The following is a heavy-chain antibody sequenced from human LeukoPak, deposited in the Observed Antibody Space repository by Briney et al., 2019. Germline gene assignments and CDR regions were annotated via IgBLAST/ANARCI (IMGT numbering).Heavy chain of an antibody. D-gene: IGHD3-10*01. CDR1: GGSISNYY. Sequence: NPSETLSLTCTVSGGSISNYYWSWIRQPAGKRLEWLGRIHSSGSTNYNPSLESRVTVSVDTSKNQFSLKLSSVTAADTAVYYCAREHMVRGVINRWGQGALVTVSS. J-gene: IGHJ4*02. CDR3: AREHMVRGVINR. V-gene: IGHV4-4*07. CDR2: IHSSGST.